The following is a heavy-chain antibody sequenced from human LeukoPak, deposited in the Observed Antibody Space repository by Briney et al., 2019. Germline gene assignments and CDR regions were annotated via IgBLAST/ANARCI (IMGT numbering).Heavy chain of an antibody. CDR1: EFTFDDYT. D-gene: IGHD6-6*01. Sequence: GGSLRLSCAASEFTFDDYTIHWVRQAPGKGLEWVSLISWDGGSTYYADSVKGRFTISRDNSKNSLYLQMNSLRTEDTALYYCAIEYSSLNYFDYWGQGTLVTVSS. CDR2: ISWDGGST. CDR3: AIEYSSLNYFDY. V-gene: IGHV3-43*01. J-gene: IGHJ4*02.